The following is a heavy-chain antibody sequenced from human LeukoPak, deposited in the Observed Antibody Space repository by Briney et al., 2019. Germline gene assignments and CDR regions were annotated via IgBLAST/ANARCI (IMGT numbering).Heavy chain of an antibody. CDR3: ARGGSDTAMAHDY. V-gene: IGHV3-74*01. CDR2: INRDGSRT. J-gene: IGHJ4*02. D-gene: IGHD5-18*01. Sequence: GGSLRLSCAASGFSFSTYWMHWVRQAPGKGLMWVSRINRDGSRTDYAGSVKGRFTISRDDAKNTLYLQVNSLRAEDTAVYFCARGGSDTAMAHDYWGQGTLVTVSS. CDR1: GFSFSTYW.